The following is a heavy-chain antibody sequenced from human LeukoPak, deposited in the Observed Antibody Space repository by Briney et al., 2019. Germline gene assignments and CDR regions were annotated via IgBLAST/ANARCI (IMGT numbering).Heavy chain of an antibody. D-gene: IGHD2-21*01. CDR1: GFTVSSTY. CDR3: ASRHCSGGDCYFAGADPFDH. Sequence: GGSLRLSCAASGFTVSSTYMSWVRQSPGKGLEWVSVVYKDGKMFYIDSVKGRFTISRDTSKNTVYLQMNNLRAEDTAVYYCASRHCSGGDCYFAGADPFDHWGQGTLVTVSS. J-gene: IGHJ4*02. CDR2: VYKDGKM. V-gene: IGHV3-53*01.